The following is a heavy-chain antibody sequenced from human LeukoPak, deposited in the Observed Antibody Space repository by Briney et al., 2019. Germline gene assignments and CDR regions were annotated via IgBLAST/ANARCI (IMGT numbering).Heavy chain of an antibody. V-gene: IGHV3-21*01. CDR1: GFTFSSYG. CDR3: ARDLGRGTFDY. Sequence: GGSLRLSCAASGFTFSSYGMHWVRQAPGKGLEWVSSISSSSRYIYYADSLKGRFTISRDNAEKSLYLQMHSLRAEDTAVYYCARDLGRGTFDYWGRGTLVTVSS. CDR2: ISSSSRYI. J-gene: IGHJ4*02. D-gene: IGHD3-10*01.